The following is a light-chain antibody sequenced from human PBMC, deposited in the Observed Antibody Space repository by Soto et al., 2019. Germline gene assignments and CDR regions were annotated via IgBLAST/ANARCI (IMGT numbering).Light chain of an antibody. J-gene: IGKJ5*01. V-gene: IGKV2-28*01. CDR1: QSLLHSNGYNY. CDR2: LGS. CDR3: MQTLQAPIT. Sequence: DIVMTQSPLSLPVTPGEPASISCRSSQSLLHSNGYNYLDWYLQKPGQSPQPLIYLGSNRASGVPDRFRGSGSGTDFTLKISRVEAEDVGVYYCMQTLQAPITFGQGTRLEIK.